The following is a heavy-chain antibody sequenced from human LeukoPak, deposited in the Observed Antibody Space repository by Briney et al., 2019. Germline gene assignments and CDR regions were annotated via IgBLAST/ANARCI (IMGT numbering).Heavy chain of an antibody. CDR2: ISGSGGST. CDR1: GFTFSSYA. V-gene: IGHV3-23*01. J-gene: IGHJ5*02. CDR3: AKEEYYYDSSGYYSVGFDP. D-gene: IGHD3-22*01. Sequence: GGSLRLSCAASGFTFSSYAMSWVRQAPGKGLEWVSAISGSGGSTYYADSVKGRFTISRDDSKNTLYLQMNSLRAEDTAVYYCAKEEYYYDSSGYYSVGFDPWGQGTLVTVSS.